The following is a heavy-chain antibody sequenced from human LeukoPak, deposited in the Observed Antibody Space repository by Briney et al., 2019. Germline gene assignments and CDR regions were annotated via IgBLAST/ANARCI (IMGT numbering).Heavy chain of an antibody. D-gene: IGHD3-22*01. CDR3: ARSGYYYDSLDY. J-gene: IGHJ4*02. Sequence: PSETLSLTCTVSGGSMRSYYWSWIRQPPGKGLEWIGYIYYSGSTNYNPSLKSRVTISVDTSKNQFSLNLSSVTAADTAVYYCARSGYYYDSLDYWGQGTLVTVSS. V-gene: IGHV4-59*08. CDR2: IYYSGST. CDR1: GGSMRSYY.